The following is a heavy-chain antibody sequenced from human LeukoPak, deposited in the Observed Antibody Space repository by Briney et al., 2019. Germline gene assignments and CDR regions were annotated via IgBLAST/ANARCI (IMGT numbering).Heavy chain of an antibody. CDR2: IIPISGIA. D-gene: IGHD6-19*01. CDR1: GGTFSSYA. CDR3: ARDPGSGWPRY. V-gene: IGHV1-69*04. J-gene: IGHJ4*02. Sequence: SVKVPCKASGGTFSSYAISWVRQAPGQGLEWMGRIIPISGIANYAQKFQGRVTITADKSTSTAYMELSSLRSEDTAVYYCARDPGSGWPRYWGQGTLVTVSS.